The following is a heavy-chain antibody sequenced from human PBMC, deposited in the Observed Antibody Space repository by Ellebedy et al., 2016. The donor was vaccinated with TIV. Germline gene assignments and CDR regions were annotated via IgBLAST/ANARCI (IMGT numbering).Heavy chain of an antibody. CDR1: GYTFSSYG. J-gene: IGHJ3*02. Sequence: AASVKVSCKASGYTFSSYGISWVRQAPGQGLEWMGWISDYNGNTKYAQKFQGRVTMTTDTSTSTAYMELRSLTSDDTAVYYCAREWGFDIWGQGTMVTVSS. V-gene: IGHV1-18*01. CDR2: ISDYNGNT. D-gene: IGHD7-27*01. CDR3: AREWGFDI.